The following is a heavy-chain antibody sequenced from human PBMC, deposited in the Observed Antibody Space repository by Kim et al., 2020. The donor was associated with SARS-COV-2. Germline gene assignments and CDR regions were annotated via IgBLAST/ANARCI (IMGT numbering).Heavy chain of an antibody. J-gene: IGHJ4*02. V-gene: IGHV3-33*01. CDR3: AREGRQQLANLDY. Sequence: YADSVKGRFTISRDKSKSTLYLQLNSLRAEDTAVYYCAREGRQQLANLDYWGQGTLVTVSS. D-gene: IGHD6-13*01.